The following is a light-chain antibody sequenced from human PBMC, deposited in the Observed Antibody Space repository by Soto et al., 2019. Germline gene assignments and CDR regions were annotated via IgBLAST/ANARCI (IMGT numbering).Light chain of an antibody. CDR3: HQYNKWPQYT. CDR2: GAS. Sequence: EIVLTQSPGTLSLSPGERATLSCRASQSVSSNYLAWYQQKPGQAPRLLIYGASSRAAGIPARFSGSGSGTEFTLTISSLQSEDFAVYYCHQYNKWPQYTFGQGTKLEIK. J-gene: IGKJ2*01. V-gene: IGKV3D-15*01. CDR1: QSVSSN.